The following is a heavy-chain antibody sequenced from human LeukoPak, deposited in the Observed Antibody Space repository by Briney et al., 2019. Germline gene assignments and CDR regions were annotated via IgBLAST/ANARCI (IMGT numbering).Heavy chain of an antibody. CDR2: IRYDGSNK. CDR1: GFTFSTYG. V-gene: IGHV3-30*02. D-gene: IGHD2-2*01. CDR3: ANLLGYCSSTSCLYAFDI. J-gene: IGHJ3*02. Sequence: PGGSLRLSCAASGFTFSTYGMHWVRQAPGKGLEWVAFIRYDGSNKYYADSVKGRFTISRDNSKNTLYLQMNSLRAEDTAVYYCANLLGYCSSTSCLYAFDIWGQGTMVTVSS.